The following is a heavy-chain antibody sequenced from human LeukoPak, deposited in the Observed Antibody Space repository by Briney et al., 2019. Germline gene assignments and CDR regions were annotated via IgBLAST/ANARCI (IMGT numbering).Heavy chain of an antibody. J-gene: IGHJ4*02. CDR2: ISGRGGST. Sequence: GGSLRLSCAASGFTFSSYAMSWVRQAPGKGLEWVSAISGRGGSTYYADSVKGPFTIYRDNSKNTLYLQMNSLRAEDTAVYYCAKGYGSYFLGAFDYWGQGTLVTVSS. D-gene: IGHD1-26*01. CDR1: GFTFSSYA. CDR3: AKGYGSYFLGAFDY. V-gene: IGHV3-23*01.